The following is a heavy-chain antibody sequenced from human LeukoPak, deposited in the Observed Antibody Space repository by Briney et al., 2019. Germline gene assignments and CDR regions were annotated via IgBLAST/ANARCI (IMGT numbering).Heavy chain of an antibody. CDR1: GFISSDSD. Sequence: GGSLRLSCATSGFISSDSDIHWVRQASGRGLEWVGRIRTKLRNYATAYAASVKGRFTISRDDSGDTAYLQMNSLKTEDTAVYYCTTYISGHYWGQGTLVTVSS. CDR3: TTYISGHY. J-gene: IGHJ4*02. V-gene: IGHV3-73*01. CDR2: IRTKLRNYAT. D-gene: IGHD1-20*01.